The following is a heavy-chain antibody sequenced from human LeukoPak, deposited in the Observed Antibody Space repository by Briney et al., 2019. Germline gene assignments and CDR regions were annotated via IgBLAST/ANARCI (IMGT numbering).Heavy chain of an antibody. D-gene: IGHD3-22*01. CDR2: ISGSGDST. J-gene: IGHJ4*02. CDR3: AKRGEWYYYDSSGFFDY. Sequence: GGTLRLSCAVSGFTLSSYAMSWARQAPGKGLEWVSVISGSGDSTYYADSVKGRFTISRDNSKNTMYLQMNSLRLEDTAVYYCAKRGEWYYYDSSGFFDYWGQGTLVTVSS. CDR1: GFTLSSYA. V-gene: IGHV3-23*01.